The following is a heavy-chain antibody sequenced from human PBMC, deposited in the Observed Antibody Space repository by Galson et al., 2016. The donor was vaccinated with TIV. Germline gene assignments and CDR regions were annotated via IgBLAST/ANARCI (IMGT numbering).Heavy chain of an antibody. J-gene: IGHJ3*02. V-gene: IGHV5-51*01. D-gene: IGHD4-17*01. CDR3: ARQNDYGDYRRDAFDI. Sequence: QSGAEVKMPGDSLKISCKGSGYRFTSSWIGWVRQMPGKGLEWMGIIYLGGSLIRYRPSFQGQVTISADKSINIVYLEWSSLKASDTAMYYCARQNDYGDYRRDAFDIWGQGTMVTVSS. CDR2: IYLGGSLI. CDR1: GYRFTSSW.